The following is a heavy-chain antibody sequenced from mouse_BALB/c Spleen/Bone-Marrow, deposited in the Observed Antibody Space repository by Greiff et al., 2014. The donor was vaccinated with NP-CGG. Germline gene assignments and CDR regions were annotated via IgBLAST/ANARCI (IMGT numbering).Heavy chain of an antibody. D-gene: IGHD2-1*01. CDR3: ARYGNYFDV. CDR1: GISITTGNYR. J-gene: IGHJ1*01. V-gene: IGHV3-5*02. CDR2: IYYSGTI. Sequence: EVKLVESGPGLVKPSQTVSLTCTVTGISITTGNYRWSWIRQFPGNKLEWIGYIYYSGTITYNPSLTSRTAITRDTSKNQFFLEMNSLTAGDTATYYCARYGNYFDVWGAGTTVTVSS.